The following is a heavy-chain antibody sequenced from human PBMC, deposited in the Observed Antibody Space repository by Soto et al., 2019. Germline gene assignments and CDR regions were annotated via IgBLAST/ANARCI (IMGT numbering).Heavy chain of an antibody. CDR1: GFIFNNYA. Sequence: GGSLRLSCAASGFIFNNYAMNWVRQAPGEGLQWVAGISASGVSTYYADSVKGRFIISRDNSKNTLFLQMNSLRAEDTAVYYCARAVPYYYDSSGYFPAPIPQENYGMDVWGQGTTVTVSS. CDR2: ISASGVST. D-gene: IGHD3-22*01. J-gene: IGHJ6*02. V-gene: IGHV3-23*01. CDR3: ARAVPYYYDSSGYFPAPIPQENYGMDV.